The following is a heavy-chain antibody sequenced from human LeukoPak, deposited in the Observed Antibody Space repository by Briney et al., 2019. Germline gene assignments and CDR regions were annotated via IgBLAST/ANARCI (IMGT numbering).Heavy chain of an antibody. Sequence: GGSLRLSCAASGLTFSKYTMYWVRQAPGKGLEWVAVISYDGSNKYYADSVKGRFTISRDNSKNTLYLQMNSLRAEDTAVYYCARRVVVPAAPYYFDYWGQGTLVTVSS. J-gene: IGHJ4*02. CDR1: GLTFSKYT. V-gene: IGHV3-30-3*01. D-gene: IGHD2-2*01. CDR2: ISYDGSNK. CDR3: ARRVVVPAAPYYFDY.